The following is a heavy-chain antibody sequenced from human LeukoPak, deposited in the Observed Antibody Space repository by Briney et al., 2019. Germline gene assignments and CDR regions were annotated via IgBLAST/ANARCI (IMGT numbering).Heavy chain of an antibody. Sequence: KPSETLSLTCTASGGSISSYYWSWIRQPPGKGLEWIGYIYYSGSTNYNPSLKSRVTISVDTSKNQFSLKLSSVTAADTAVYYCARSGGYYGSGAPSDYWGQGTLVTVSS. CDR3: ARSGGYYGSGAPSDY. CDR1: GGSISSYY. CDR2: IYYSGST. V-gene: IGHV4-59*08. J-gene: IGHJ4*02. D-gene: IGHD3-10*01.